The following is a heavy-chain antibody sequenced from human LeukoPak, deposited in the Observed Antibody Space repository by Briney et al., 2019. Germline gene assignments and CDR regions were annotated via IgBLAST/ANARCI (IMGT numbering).Heavy chain of an antibody. CDR2: IRSKAYGGTT. V-gene: IGHV3-49*03. CDR1: GFTFGDYA. Sequence: GGSLRLSCTASGFTFGDYAMSWFRQAPGKGLEWVGFIRSKAYGGTTEYAASVKGRFTISRDDSKSIAYLQMNSLKTEDTAVYYCTRYPTEDLWSGPTPSYYFDYWGQGTLVTVSS. CDR3: TRYPTEDLWSGPTPSYYFDY. J-gene: IGHJ4*02. D-gene: IGHD3-3*01.